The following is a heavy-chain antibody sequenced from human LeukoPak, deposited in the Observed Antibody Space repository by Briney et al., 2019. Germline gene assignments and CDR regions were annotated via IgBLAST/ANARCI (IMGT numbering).Heavy chain of an antibody. J-gene: IGHJ6*03. Sequence: GASVKVSCKASGYTFTSYDINWVRQATGQGLEWMGWMNPNSGNTGYAQKFQGRVTMTRNTSISTAYMELSSLRSEDTAVYYCARLGYGGNFYYYYMDVWGKGTTVTVSS. CDR3: ARLGYGGNFYYYYMDV. CDR1: GYTFTSYD. CDR2: MNPNSGNT. D-gene: IGHD4-23*01. V-gene: IGHV1-8*01.